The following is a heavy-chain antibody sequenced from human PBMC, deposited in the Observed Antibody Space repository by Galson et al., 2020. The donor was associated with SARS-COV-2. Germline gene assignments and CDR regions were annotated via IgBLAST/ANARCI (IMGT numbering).Heavy chain of an antibody. J-gene: IGHJ5*02. D-gene: IGHD6-13*01. V-gene: IGHV4-34*01. CDR2: INHSGST. Sequence: SQASETLSLTCAVYGGSFSGYYWSWIRQPPGKGLEWIGEINHSGSTNYNPSLKSRVTISVDTSKNQFSLKLSSVTAADTAVYYCARCGYSSSWYGGKNWFDPWGQGTLVTVSS. CDR1: GGSFSGYY. CDR3: ARCGYSSSWYGGKNWFDP.